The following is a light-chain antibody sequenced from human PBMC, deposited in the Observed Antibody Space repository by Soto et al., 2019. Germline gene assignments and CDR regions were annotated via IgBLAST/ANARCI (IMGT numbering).Light chain of an antibody. V-gene: IGKV1-5*03. CDR3: QQYNNYPWT. J-gene: IGKJ1*01. Sequence: DIQMTQSPSTLSASVGDRVTITCRASQSISSWLAWYQQKPGKAPKLLIYKASNLESGVPSRFSGSGSGTEFTLTISSLQPDDFATYYCQQYNNYPWTFGQGTKVELK. CDR1: QSISSW. CDR2: KAS.